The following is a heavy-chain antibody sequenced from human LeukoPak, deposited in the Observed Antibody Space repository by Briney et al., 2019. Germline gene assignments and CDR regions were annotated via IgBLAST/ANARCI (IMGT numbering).Heavy chain of an antibody. J-gene: IGHJ6*04. D-gene: IGHD6-25*01. CDR2: INPSGGST. CDR1: GYTFTSYY. CDR3: ASEHEPAYYGMDV. V-gene: IGHV1-46*01. Sequence: EASVKVSCKASGYTFTSYYMHWVRQAPGQGLEWMGIINPSGGSTCYAQKFQGRVTMTRDTSTSTVYMELSSLRSEDTAVYYCASEHEPAYYGMDVWGKGTTVTVSS.